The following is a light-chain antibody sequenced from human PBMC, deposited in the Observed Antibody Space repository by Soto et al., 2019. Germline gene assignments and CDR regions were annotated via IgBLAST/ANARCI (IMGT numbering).Light chain of an antibody. Sequence: QSALTQPPSASGSPGQSVTISCTGTSSDIGTYKYVSWYQQHPGKAPKLNIYEVNERPSGVPDRFSGSKSGNTASLTVSGLRAEDEADYYCSSYVTSNNLRVFGTGTKVTVL. V-gene: IGLV2-8*01. J-gene: IGLJ1*01. CDR3: SSYVTSNNLRV. CDR2: EVN. CDR1: SSDIGTYKY.